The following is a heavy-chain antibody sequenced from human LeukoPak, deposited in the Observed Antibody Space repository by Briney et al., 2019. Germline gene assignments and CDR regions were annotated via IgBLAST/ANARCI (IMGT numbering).Heavy chain of an antibody. D-gene: IGHD6-13*01. V-gene: IGHV5-51*01. CDR3: ARPGSSSCYPSLGAFDI. CDR2: IYPGDSDT. Sequence: GESLKISCKGSGYSFTSYWIGWVRQMPGKGLEWMGIIYPGDSDTRYSPSFQGQVTISAHKSISTAYLQWSSLKASDTAMYYCARPGSSSCYPSLGAFDIWGQGTMVTVSS. CDR1: GYSFTSYW. J-gene: IGHJ3*02.